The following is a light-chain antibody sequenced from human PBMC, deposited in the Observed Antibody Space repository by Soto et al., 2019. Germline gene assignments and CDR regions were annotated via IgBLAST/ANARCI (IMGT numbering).Light chain of an antibody. CDR3: SSYTSSTFYV. Sequence: QSVLTQPASVSGSPGQSITISCTGTSSDVGGYNYVSWYQQHPGKAPKLMIYEVSNRPSGVSNRSSGSKSGNTASLTIYGLRAEDEADYYCSSYTSSTFYVFGTGTKVTVL. J-gene: IGLJ1*01. CDR2: EVS. V-gene: IGLV2-14*01. CDR1: SSDVGGYNY.